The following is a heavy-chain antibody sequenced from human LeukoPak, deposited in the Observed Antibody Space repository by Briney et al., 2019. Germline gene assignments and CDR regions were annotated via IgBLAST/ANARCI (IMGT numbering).Heavy chain of an antibody. V-gene: IGHV1-18*01. CDR1: GYTFTGYL. D-gene: IGHD5-12*01. Sequence: ASVKVSCKASGYTFTGYLLHWVRQAPGQGLEWMGWINTNNGGTNYAQKLQGRVTMTTDTSTSTAYMELRSLRSDDTAVYYCARTVRGYDVFDYWGQGTLVTVSS. J-gene: IGHJ4*02. CDR2: INTNNGGT. CDR3: ARTVRGYDVFDY.